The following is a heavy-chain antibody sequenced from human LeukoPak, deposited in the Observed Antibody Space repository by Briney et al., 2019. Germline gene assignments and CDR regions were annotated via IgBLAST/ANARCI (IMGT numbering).Heavy chain of an antibody. CDR2: ISYSGST. D-gene: IGHD2-8*02. J-gene: IGHJ4*02. CDR1: GGSISSYY. CDR3: AGHHPRNTVDF. V-gene: IGHV4-59*08. Sequence: SETLSLTCTASGGSISSYYWSWIRQPPGKGLEWIGYISYSGSTNYNPSLKSRVTISLDTSKNQFSLKLSSVTAADTAVYYCAGHHPRNTVDFWGQGTLVTVSS.